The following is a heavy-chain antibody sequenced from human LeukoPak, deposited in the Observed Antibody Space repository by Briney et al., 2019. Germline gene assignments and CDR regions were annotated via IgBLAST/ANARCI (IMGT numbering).Heavy chain of an antibody. Sequence: GESLKISCKGSGYSFTSYWIGWVRQMPGKGLEWMGIIYPGDSDTRYSPSFQGQVTISADKSISTAYLQWSSLKASDTAMYYYARRAYYDFWSGYYRYNWFDPWGQGTLVTVSS. J-gene: IGHJ5*02. CDR3: ARRAYYDFWSGYYRYNWFDP. CDR2: IYPGDSDT. CDR1: GYSFTSYW. D-gene: IGHD3-3*01. V-gene: IGHV5-51*01.